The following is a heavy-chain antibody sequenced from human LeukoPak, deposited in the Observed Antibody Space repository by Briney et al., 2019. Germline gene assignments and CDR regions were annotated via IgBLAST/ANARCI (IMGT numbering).Heavy chain of an antibody. Sequence: PGGSLRLSCAASGFTFSGSAMHWVRQPPGKGLEWVSSTFQGGGEIHYADSVRGRFTISRDNSRSTLFLQMNSLRGEDTAIYYCATYRQVMLPFESWGQGTLVTVSS. V-gene: IGHV3-23*01. CDR3: ATYRQVMLPFES. D-gene: IGHD5-18*01. J-gene: IGHJ4*02. CDR1: GFTFSGSA. CDR2: TFQGGGEI.